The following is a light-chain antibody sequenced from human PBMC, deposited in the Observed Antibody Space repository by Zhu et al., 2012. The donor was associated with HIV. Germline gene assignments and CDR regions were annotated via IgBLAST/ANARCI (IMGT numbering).Light chain of an antibody. CDR2: EAS. J-gene: IGKJ2*01. CDR3: QQYYTPSYA. V-gene: IGKV1-5*03. Sequence: DIQMTQSPSTLSASIGDRVTITCRASQSVHKWLAWYQQKPEKAPKLLIYEASTLETGVPSRFSGSRSATEFTLTISSLQPDDFATYSCQQYYTPSYAFGQGTKLQI. CDR1: QSVHKW.